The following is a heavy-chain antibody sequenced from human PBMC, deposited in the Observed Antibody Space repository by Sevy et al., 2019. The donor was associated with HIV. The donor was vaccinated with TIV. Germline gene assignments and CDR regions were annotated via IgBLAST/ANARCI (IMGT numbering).Heavy chain of an antibody. Sequence: ASVKVSCKASGYTFTSYGIAWVRQAPGQGLEWMGWISAYSGNTNYAREFQGRLTMTTDTSTTTVYMDLRSLRSDDTAVYYCAFTKGVFGVVMTSFFFDFWGQGTPVTVSS. J-gene: IGHJ4*02. V-gene: IGHV1-18*01. CDR1: GYTFTSYG. CDR3: AFTKGVFGVVMTSFFFDF. CDR2: ISAYSGNT. D-gene: IGHD3-3*01.